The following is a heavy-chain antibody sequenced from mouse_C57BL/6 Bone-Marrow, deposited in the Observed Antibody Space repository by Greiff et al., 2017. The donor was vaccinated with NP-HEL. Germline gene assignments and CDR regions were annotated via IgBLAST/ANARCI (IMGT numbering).Heavy chain of an antibody. CDR2: IYPRSGNT. V-gene: IGHV1-81*01. CDR1: GYTFTSSG. D-gene: IGHD2-1*01. J-gene: IGHJ2*01. CDR3: AIAPYRDGNYNY. Sequence: QVQLQQSGAELARPGASVKLSCKASGYTFTSSGISWVKQRTGQGLEWIGEIYPRSGNTYYNEKFKGKATLTADKSSSTAYMELRSLTAEDAAVYFCAIAPYRDGNYNYWGQGTTLTVSS.